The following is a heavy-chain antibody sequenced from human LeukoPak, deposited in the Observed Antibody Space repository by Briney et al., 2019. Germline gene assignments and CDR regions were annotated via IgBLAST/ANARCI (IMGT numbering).Heavy chain of an antibody. D-gene: IGHD3-22*01. Sequence: SETLSLTCTVSGGSISSYYWSWIRQPAGKGLEWIGRIYTSGSTNYNPSLKSRVTMSVDTYKNQFSLKLSSVTAADTAVYYCASSGGDYYDSSGSDYWGQGTLVTVSP. J-gene: IGHJ4*02. V-gene: IGHV4-4*07. CDR2: IYTSGST. CDR1: GGSISSYY. CDR3: ASSGGDYYDSSGSDY.